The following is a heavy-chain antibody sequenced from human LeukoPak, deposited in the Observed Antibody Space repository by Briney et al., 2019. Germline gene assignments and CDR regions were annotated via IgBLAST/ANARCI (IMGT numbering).Heavy chain of an antibody. CDR2: ISSSSSYI. CDR1: GFIFSNYW. D-gene: IGHD3-3*01. Sequence: GGSLRLSCTASGFIFSNYWMTWVRQAPGKGLEWVSSISSSSSYIYYADSVKGRFTISRDNAKNSLYLQMNSLRAKDTAVYYCARGSGRPYYFDYWGQGTLVTVSS. J-gene: IGHJ4*02. V-gene: IGHV3-21*01. CDR3: ARGSGRPYYFDY.